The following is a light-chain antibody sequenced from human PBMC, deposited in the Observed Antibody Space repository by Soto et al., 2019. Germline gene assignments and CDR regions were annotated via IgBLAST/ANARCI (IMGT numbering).Light chain of an antibody. CDR1: SSDVGGYNY. V-gene: IGLV2-14*01. Sequence: QSVLTQPASVSGSPGQSIAISCTGTSSDVGGYNYVSWYQQHPGKAPKLMVYDVNDRPSGVSDRFSGSKSGNTASLTISGXQAEDEADYYCSSYTSSSTYVFGTGTKLTVL. CDR3: SSYTSSSTYV. J-gene: IGLJ1*01. CDR2: DVN.